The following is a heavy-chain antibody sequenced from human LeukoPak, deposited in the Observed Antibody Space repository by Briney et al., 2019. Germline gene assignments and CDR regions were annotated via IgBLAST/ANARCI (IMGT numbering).Heavy chain of an antibody. J-gene: IGHJ4*01. CDR1: GYTFNAYN. D-gene: IGHD6-13*01. V-gene: IGHV1-2*02. CDR3: ARETPPRRGAPAGVLFPD. Sequence: SLKLSCQASGYTFNAYNIHSIQQTPDPSLHSLICINPNSGVTKSAQRFQGRVTMTSDTSITTAYMELSRLRSDDTAVYYCARETPPRRGAPAGVLFPDWGHGTLVTVSS. CDR2: INPNSGVT.